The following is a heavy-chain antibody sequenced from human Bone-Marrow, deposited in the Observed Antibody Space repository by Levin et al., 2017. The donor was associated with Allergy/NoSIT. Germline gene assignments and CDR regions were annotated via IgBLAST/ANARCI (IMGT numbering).Heavy chain of an antibody. CDR3: ARDRPDY. CDR1: GFTFSSYA. J-gene: IGHJ4*02. Sequence: GESLKISCAASGFTFSSYAMHWVRQAPGKGLEWVAVISYDGSNKYYADSVKGRFTISRDNSKNTLYLQMNSLRAEDTAVYYCARDRPDYWGQGTLVTVSS. CDR2: ISYDGSNK. V-gene: IGHV3-30-3*01.